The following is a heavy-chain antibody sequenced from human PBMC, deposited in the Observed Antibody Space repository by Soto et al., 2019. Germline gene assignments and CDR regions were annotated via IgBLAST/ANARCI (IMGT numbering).Heavy chain of an antibody. D-gene: IGHD6-13*01. J-gene: IGHJ6*02. V-gene: IGHV5-51*01. CDR1: GYSFTSYW. CDR3: ARLPRSSSWDYYYGMDV. Sequence: GESLKISCKGSGYSFTSYWIGWVRQMPGKGLEWMGIIYPGDSDTRYSPSFQGQVTISADKSISTAYLQWSSLKASDTAMYYCARLPRSSSWDYYYGMDVWGQGTTVTVSS. CDR2: IYPGDSDT.